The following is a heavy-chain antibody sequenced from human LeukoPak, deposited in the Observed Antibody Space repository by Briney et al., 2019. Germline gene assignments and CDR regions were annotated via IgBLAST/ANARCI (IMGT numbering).Heavy chain of an antibody. CDR3: ARDLAYWYFDL. CDR1: GFTFSSYS. V-gene: IGHV3-48*04. J-gene: IGHJ2*01. CDR2: ISSSSSTI. Sequence: GGSLRLSCAASGFTFSSYSMNWVRQAPGKGLEWVSYISSSSSTIYYADSVKGRFTISRDNAKNSLYLQMNSLRAEDTAVYYCARDLAYWYFDLWGRGTLVTVSS.